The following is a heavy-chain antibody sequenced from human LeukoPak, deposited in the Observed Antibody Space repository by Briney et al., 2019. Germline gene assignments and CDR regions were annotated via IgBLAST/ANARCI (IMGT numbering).Heavy chain of an antibody. CDR1: GYTFTSYG. CDR3: ARDKYSRGWWGSGRGAFDI. D-gene: IGHD6-19*01. V-gene: IGHV1-18*01. J-gene: IGHJ3*02. Sequence: ASVKVSCKASGYTFTSYGISWVRQAPGQGLEWMGWISAYNGNTNYAQKLQGRVTMTTDTSTSTAYMELRSLSSDDTAVYYCARDKYSRGWWGSGRGAFDIWGQGTMVTVSS. CDR2: ISAYNGNT.